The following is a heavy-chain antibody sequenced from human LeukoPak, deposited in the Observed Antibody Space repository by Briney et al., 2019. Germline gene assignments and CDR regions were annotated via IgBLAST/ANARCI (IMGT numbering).Heavy chain of an antibody. V-gene: IGHV3-53*01. Sequence: GGSLRLSCAASGFTVSSNYMSWVRQAPGKGLEWVSVIYSGGSTYYADSVKGRFIISRDNSKNTLYLQMNSLRAEDTAVYYCARGDYDILTGGEYFQHWGQGTLVTVSS. J-gene: IGHJ1*01. CDR1: GFTVSSNY. D-gene: IGHD3-9*01. CDR2: IYSGGST. CDR3: ARGDYDILTGGEYFQH.